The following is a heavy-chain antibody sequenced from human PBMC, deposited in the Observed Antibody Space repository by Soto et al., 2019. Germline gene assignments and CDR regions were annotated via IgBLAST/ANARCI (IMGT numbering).Heavy chain of an antibody. J-gene: IGHJ6*02. CDR1: EFTFSSYG. V-gene: IGHV3-74*01. CDR3: ARSGSGSHQSV. D-gene: IGHD3-10*01. CDR2: ICSDGSNT. Sequence: PGGSLRLSCAASEFTFSSYGMHWVRQAPGKGLVWVAGICSDGSNTSYADSVKGRFTISRDNAKNTLYLQMNSLRAEDTAVYYCARSGSGSHQSVWGQGTTVTVSS.